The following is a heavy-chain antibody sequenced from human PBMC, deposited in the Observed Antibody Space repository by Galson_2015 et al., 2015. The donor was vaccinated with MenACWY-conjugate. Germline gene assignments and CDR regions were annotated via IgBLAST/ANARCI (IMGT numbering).Heavy chain of an antibody. CDR2: IKSDGSST. CDR1: GFTFSSYW. Sequence: SLRLSCAVSGFTFSSYWMHWVRQTPGKGLVWVSRIKSDGSSTNYADSVKGRFTISRDNAKNTLYLQMNSLRAEDTAVYYCTRGGSDYGGNSVGFDYWGQGFLVTVSS. V-gene: IGHV3-74*01. CDR3: TRGGSDYGGNSVGFDY. J-gene: IGHJ4*02. D-gene: IGHD4-23*01.